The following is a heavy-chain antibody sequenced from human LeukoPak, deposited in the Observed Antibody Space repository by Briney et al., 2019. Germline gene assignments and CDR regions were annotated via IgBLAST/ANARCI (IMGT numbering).Heavy chain of an antibody. V-gene: IGHV3-33*01. CDR2: IWYDGSNK. Sequence: GGSLRLSCAASGFTFSSYGMHWVRQAPGKGLEWVAVIWYDGSNKYYADSVKGRFTISRDNSKNTLYLQMNSLRAEDTAVYYCARDRYYYGSGSWFDYWGQGTLVTVSS. J-gene: IGHJ4*02. CDR3: ARDRYYYGSGSWFDY. D-gene: IGHD3-10*01. CDR1: GFTFSSYG.